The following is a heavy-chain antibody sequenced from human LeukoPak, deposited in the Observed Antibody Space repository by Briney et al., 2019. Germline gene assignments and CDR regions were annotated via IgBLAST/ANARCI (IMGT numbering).Heavy chain of an antibody. Sequence: GGSLRLSCAASGFTFSSYGMHWVRQAPGKGLEWVAVIWYDGSNKYYADSVKGRFTISRDNSKNTLYLQMNSLRAEDTAVYYCARPCSSTSCYGGIDYRGQGTLVTVSS. J-gene: IGHJ4*02. CDR3: ARPCSSTSCYGGIDY. CDR1: GFTFSSYG. V-gene: IGHV3-33*01. CDR2: IWYDGSNK. D-gene: IGHD2-2*01.